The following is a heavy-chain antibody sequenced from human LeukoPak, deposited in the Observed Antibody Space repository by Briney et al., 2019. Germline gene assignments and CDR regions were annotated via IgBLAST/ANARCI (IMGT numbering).Heavy chain of an antibody. CDR3: TTETSIWSGGATFDY. J-gene: IGHJ4*02. CDR2: IKSKTDGGTT. V-gene: IGHV3-15*01. CDR1: GFTFSNAW. Sequence: GGSLRLSCAASGFTFSNAWMSWVRQAPGKGLEWVGRIKSKTDGGTTDYAAPVKGRFTISRDDSKNTLYLQMNSLKTEDTAVYYCTTETSIWSGGATFDYWGQGTLVTVSS. D-gene: IGHD1-26*01.